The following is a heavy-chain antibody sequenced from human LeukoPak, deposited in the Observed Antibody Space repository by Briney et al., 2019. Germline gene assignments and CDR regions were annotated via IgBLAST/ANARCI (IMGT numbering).Heavy chain of an antibody. CDR3: ARVSSGWYPYFDY. Sequence: PGGSLRLSCAASGFTFSSYGMHWVRQAPGEGLEWVAVIWYDGSNKYYADSVKGRFTISRDNPKNTLYLQMNSLRAEDTAVYYCARVSSGWYPYFDYWGQGTLVTVSS. V-gene: IGHV3-33*01. CDR2: IWYDGSNK. J-gene: IGHJ4*02. D-gene: IGHD6-19*01. CDR1: GFTFSSYG.